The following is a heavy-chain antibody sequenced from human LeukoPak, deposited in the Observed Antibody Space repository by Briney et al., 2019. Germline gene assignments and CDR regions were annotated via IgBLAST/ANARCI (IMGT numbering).Heavy chain of an antibody. CDR2: ISGSGGST. Sequence: GGSLRLSCAASGFTFSSYAMSWVRQAPGKGLEWVSAISGSGGSTYYADSVKGRFTISRDNSKNSLYLQMNSLRAEDTAVYYCAREHGDYVFARKLDYWGQGTLVTVSS. CDR3: AREHGDYVFARKLDY. J-gene: IGHJ4*02. CDR1: GFTFSSYA. D-gene: IGHD4-17*01. V-gene: IGHV3-23*01.